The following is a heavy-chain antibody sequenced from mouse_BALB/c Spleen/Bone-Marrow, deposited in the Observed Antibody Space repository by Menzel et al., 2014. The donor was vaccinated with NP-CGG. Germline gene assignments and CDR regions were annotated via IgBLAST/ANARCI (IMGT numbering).Heavy chain of an antibody. CDR3: ASPSDGNPFAY. J-gene: IGHJ3*01. V-gene: IGHV1S127*01. Sequence: QVQLQQPGPQLVRPGASVKISCKASGYSFTSYWMHWVKQRPGQGLEWIGMIDPSDSETRLNQKFKDKATLTVDKSSSTAYMQHSSPTSEDSAVYYCASPSDGNPFAYWGQGTLVTVSA. CDR1: GYSFTSYW. CDR2: IDPSDSET. D-gene: IGHD2-1*01.